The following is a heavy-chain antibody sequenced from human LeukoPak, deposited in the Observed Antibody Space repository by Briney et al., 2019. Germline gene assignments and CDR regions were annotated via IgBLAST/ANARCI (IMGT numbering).Heavy chain of an antibody. J-gene: IGHJ4*02. V-gene: IGHV3-7*02. Sequence: PGGSLRLSCVASGFTFSSHWMTWVRQAPGKGLEWVANIKQGGSEKHYVDSVKGRFTISKDDAKNSLYLQMSTLRAEDTAVYYCVRTGDYWGQGSLVTVPS. CDR3: VRTGDY. CDR2: IKQGGSEK. D-gene: IGHD2-8*02. CDR1: GFTFSSHW.